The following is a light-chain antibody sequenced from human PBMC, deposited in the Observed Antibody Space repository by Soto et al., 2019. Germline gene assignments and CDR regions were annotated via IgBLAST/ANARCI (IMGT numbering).Light chain of an antibody. V-gene: IGLV1-44*01. CDR3: AAWDNSLNGYVV. CDR1: SSNIGSNT. Sequence: QSVLTQPPSASGTPGQRVTISCSGSSSNIGSNTVNWYQQLPGTAPKLLIYSHNQRPSGVPGRFSGSKSGTSASLAISGLQSEDEGDYCCAAWDNSLNGYVVFGGGTKVTVL. J-gene: IGLJ2*01. CDR2: SHN.